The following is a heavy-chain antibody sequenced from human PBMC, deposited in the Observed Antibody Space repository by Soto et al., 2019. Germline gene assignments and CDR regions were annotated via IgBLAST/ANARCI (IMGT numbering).Heavy chain of an antibody. J-gene: IGHJ3*02. D-gene: IGHD4-17*01. CDR3: LTTVTTSYAFDI. CDR2: ISYDGSNK. CDR1: GFTFSSYG. V-gene: IGHV3-30*03. Sequence: PGGSLRLSCGASGFTFSSYGMHWVRQAPGKGLEWVAVISYDGSNKYYADSVKGRFTISRDNSKNTLYLQMNSLRAEDTAVYYCLTTVTTSYAFDIWGQGTMVTVSS.